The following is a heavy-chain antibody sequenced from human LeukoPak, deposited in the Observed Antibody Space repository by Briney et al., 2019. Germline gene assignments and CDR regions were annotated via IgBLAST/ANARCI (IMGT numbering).Heavy chain of an antibody. J-gene: IGHJ6*02. Sequence: GASVKVSCKASGYTFTSYGISWVRQAPGQGLEWMGWISAYNGNTNYAQKLQGRVTMTTDTSTSTAYMELRSLRSDDTAVYYCASELVDSGYYYYGMDVWGQGTTVTVSS. CDR3: ASELVDSGYYYYGMDV. CDR2: ISAYNGNT. CDR1: GYTFTSYG. V-gene: IGHV1-18*01. D-gene: IGHD6-13*01.